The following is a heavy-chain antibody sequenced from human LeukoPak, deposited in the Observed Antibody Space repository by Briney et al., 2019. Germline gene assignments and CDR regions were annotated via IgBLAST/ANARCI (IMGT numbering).Heavy chain of an antibody. CDR1: GYSFTSYY. J-gene: IGHJ5*02. D-gene: IGHD2-2*02. Sequence: ASVKVSCKASGYSFTSYYMHWVRQAPGQGLEWMGFINPSGSSAAYAQKFQGRLTMTRDMFTSTDYMELTSLTSDDTAVYYCARGSIYWFDPWGQGTLVTVSS. CDR3: ARGSIYWFDP. V-gene: IGHV1-46*01. CDR2: INPSGSSA.